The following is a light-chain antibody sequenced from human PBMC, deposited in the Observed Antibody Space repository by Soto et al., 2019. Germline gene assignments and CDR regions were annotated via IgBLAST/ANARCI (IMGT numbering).Light chain of an antibody. V-gene: IGLV1-36*01. Sequence: QAVVTQPPSVSEAPRERVTISCSGSSSNIGNYAVNWYQQLPGKAPKLLIYYDDLLPSGVSDRFSGSKSGTSASLAISGLQPEDEADYYCAAWDDSLNGLYVFGTGTKLTVL. CDR3: AAWDDSLNGLYV. CDR2: YDD. CDR1: SSNIGNYA. J-gene: IGLJ1*01.